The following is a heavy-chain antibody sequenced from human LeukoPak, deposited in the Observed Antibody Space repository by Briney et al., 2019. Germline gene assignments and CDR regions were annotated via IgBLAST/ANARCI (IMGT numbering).Heavy chain of an antibody. CDR1: GFTFSSYG. V-gene: IGHV3-23*01. J-gene: IGHJ4*02. CDR3: AKADIVVVPAAMQPSFDY. CDR2: ISGSGGST. D-gene: IGHD2-2*01. Sequence: PGGSLRLSCAASGFTFSSYGMSWVRQTPGKGLEWVSAISGSGGSTYYADSVKGRFTISRDNSKNTLYLQMNSLRAEDTAVYYCAKADIVVVPAAMQPSFDYWGQGTLVTVSS.